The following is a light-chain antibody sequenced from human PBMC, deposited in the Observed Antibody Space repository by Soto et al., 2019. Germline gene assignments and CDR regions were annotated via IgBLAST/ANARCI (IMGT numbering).Light chain of an antibody. CDR1: QSVSSSY. V-gene: IGKV3-20*01. CDR2: GAS. J-gene: IGKJ2*01. Sequence: EIVLTQSPGTLSLSPGERATLSCRASQSVSSSYLAWYQQKPGQAPRLLIYGASSRATGIPDRFSGSGSGTDFTLTISRLETEDFAVYYWQQYGSSTYTFGQGTQLEIK. CDR3: QQYGSSTYT.